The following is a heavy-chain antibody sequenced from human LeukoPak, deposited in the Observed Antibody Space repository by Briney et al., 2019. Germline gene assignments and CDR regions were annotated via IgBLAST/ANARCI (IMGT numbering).Heavy chain of an antibody. J-gene: IGHJ4*02. D-gene: IGHD2-15*01. CDR2: IWYDGSNK. V-gene: IGHV3-33*01. CDR1: GFTFSIYG. Sequence: GGSLRLSCAASGFTFSIYGMHCVRQAPGKGLEWVAVIWYDGSNKYYADSVKGRFTISRDNSKNTLYLQMNSLRAEDTAVYYCARVRGWWELPHYFDYWGQGTLVTVSS. CDR3: ARVRGWWELPHYFDY.